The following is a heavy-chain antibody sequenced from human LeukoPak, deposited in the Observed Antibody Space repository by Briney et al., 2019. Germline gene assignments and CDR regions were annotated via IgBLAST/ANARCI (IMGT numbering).Heavy chain of an antibody. J-gene: IGHJ4*02. V-gene: IGHV4-4*02. CDR1: GGSISSSDW. CDR2: IYHSGST. CDR3: ARHSPSYSRVDY. Sequence: SSETLSLTCAVSGGSISSSDWWSWVRQSPGKGLEWIGEIYHSGSTNYNPSLKSRVTISADTSKNQFSLKLSSVTAADTAVYYCARHSPSYSRVDYWGQGTLVTVSS. D-gene: IGHD4-11*01.